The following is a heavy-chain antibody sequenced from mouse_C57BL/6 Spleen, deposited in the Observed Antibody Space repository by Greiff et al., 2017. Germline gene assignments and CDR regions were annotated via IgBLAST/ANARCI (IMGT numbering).Heavy chain of an antibody. J-gene: IGHJ4*01. CDR3: ARELGYYDYDYAMDY. CDR2: ISYDGSN. V-gene: IGHV3-6*01. Sequence: EVKLMESGPGLVKPSQSLSLTCSVTGYSITSGYYWNWIRQFPGNKLEWMGYISYDGSNNYNPSLKNRISITRDTSKNQFFLKLNSVTTEDTATYYCARELGYYDYDYAMDYWGQGTSVTVSS. D-gene: IGHD2-4*01. CDR1: GYSITSGYY.